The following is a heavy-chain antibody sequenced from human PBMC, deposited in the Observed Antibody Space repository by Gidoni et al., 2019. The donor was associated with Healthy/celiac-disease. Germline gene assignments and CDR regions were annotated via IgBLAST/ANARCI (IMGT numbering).Heavy chain of an antibody. CDR2: IRSKAYGGTT. V-gene: IGHV3-49*05. Sequence: EVQLVESVGGLVKPGRSLRLSCTASGFPLGDYAMSWFRQAPGQGLEWVGLIRSKAYGGTTEYAASVKGRFTISRDDSKSIAYLQMNSLKTEDTAVYYCTRDPERFLAWPDYFDYWGQGTLVTVSS. D-gene: IGHD3-3*01. CDR3: TRDPERFLAWPDYFDY. J-gene: IGHJ4*02. CDR1: GFPLGDYA.